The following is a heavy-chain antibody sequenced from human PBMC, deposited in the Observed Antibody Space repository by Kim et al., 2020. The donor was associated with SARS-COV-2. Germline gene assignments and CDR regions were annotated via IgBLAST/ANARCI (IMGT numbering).Heavy chain of an antibody. D-gene: IGHD2-15*01. CDR1: GFTFENYG. CDR2: IWDDGNDK. CDR3: LVVVYWAP. V-gene: IGHV3-33*01. Sequence: GGSLRLSCLASGFTFENYGMHWVRHAQGNGLEWEALIWDDGNDKYYADPVKGRFSISRDKAKNTLYLEMNSPRAEDTAIHYCLVVVYWAPWGQGTLVPVS. J-gene: IGHJ5*02.